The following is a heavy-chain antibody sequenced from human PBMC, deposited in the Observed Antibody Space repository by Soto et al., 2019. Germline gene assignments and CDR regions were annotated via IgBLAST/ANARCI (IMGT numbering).Heavy chain of an antibody. J-gene: IGHJ4*02. CDR3: AKVPGYDSSGYYFDY. CDR2: ISGSGGST. D-gene: IGHD3-22*01. CDR1: GFTFSSYA. Sequence: GGSLRLSCAASGFTFSSYAMSWVRQAPGKGLEWVSAISGSGGSTYYADSVKGRFTISRDNSKNTLYLQMNSLRAEDTAVYYGAKVPGYDSSGYYFDYWGQGTLVTVSS. V-gene: IGHV3-23*01.